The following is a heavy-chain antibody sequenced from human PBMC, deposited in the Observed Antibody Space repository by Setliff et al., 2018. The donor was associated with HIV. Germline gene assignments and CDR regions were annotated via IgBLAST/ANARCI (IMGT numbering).Heavy chain of an antibody. CDR3: ARGSESLTYFDN. CDR2: IDWDDAK. J-gene: IGHJ4*02. Sequence: SGPTLVNPTQTLTLTCTFSGYSLSPRGMSVSWIRQPPGKALEWLARIDWDDAKYYSTSLKTRLTISKDTSKNQVVLTMTNMDPVDTATYYCARGSESLTYFDNLGPGTLVTVSS. V-gene: IGHV2-70*11. D-gene: IGHD3-10*01. CDR1: GYSLSPRGMS.